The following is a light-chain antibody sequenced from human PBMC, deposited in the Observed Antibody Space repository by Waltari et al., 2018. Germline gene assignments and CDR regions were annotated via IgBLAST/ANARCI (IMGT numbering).Light chain of an antibody. J-gene: IGKJ5*01. CDR2: DAS. V-gene: IGKV1-33*01. CDR1: QDISNS. CDR3: QQHDNLPLT. Sequence: DIQMTQSPPSLSASVGYRVPITCQASQDISNSLNWYQQKPGKAPKLLINDASNLQAGVPSRFSGSGSGTNFVFIISSVRPEDVATYYCQQHDNLPLTFGQGTRLEIK.